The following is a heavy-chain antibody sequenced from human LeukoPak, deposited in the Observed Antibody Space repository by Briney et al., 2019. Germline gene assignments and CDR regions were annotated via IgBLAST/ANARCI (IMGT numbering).Heavy chain of an antibody. CDR2: ITGRGTNT. Sequence: GGSLRLSCAASGFTFSSYAMSWVRQAPGKGLEWVASITGRGTNTYYANAVKGRFTISRDNSRNTVFLQMSSLRVDDTAVYYCARRGVTGFDPWGQGTLVTVSS. CDR1: GFTFSSYA. D-gene: IGHD3-10*01. J-gene: IGHJ5*02. V-gene: IGHV3-23*01. CDR3: ARRGVTGFDP.